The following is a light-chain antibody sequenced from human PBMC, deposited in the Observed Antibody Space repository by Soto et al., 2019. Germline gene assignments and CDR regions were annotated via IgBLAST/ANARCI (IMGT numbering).Light chain of an antibody. Sequence: VMTQAPATLSVSPGERATLSCRASHTINNNVAWYQLKDGQVPRLLVYGASTRAADVPARFSGGGSGTEFTLTISRLAPEDFAVYYCQQYGSSPQTFGPGTKVDI. CDR1: HTINNN. V-gene: IGKV3-15*01. CDR3: QQYGSSPQT. CDR2: GAS. J-gene: IGKJ1*01.